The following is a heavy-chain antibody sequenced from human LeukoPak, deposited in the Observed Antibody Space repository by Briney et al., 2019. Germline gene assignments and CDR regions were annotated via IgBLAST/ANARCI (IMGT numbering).Heavy chain of an antibody. J-gene: IGHJ3*01. V-gene: IGHV3-48*03. D-gene: IGHD3-16*01. CDR2: ISSSGNRI. Sequence: GGSLRLSCAASGFTFSSYEMNWVRQAPGKGLEWVSDISSSGNRIHYADSVKGRFTISRDNAKNSLYLQMNSLRAEDTAVYYCARATGTWGHDGFDVWGQGTMVTVSS. CDR1: GFTFSSYE. CDR3: ARATGTWGHDGFDV.